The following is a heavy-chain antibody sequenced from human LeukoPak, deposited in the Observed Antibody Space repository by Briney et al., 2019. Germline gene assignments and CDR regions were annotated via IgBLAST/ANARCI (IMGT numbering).Heavy chain of an antibody. J-gene: IGHJ4*02. D-gene: IGHD2-21*02. Sequence: SETLSLTCTVSGYSISSGYYWGWIRQPPGKGLEWIGRIYHTGSTYYNPSLKSRVTISVDTSKNQFSLTLSSVTAADTAVYYCARVGLFVVVTAIRGQYYFDYWGQGTLVTVSS. CDR2: IYHTGST. V-gene: IGHV4-38-2*02. CDR1: GYSISSGYY. CDR3: ARVGLFVVVTAIRGQYYFDY.